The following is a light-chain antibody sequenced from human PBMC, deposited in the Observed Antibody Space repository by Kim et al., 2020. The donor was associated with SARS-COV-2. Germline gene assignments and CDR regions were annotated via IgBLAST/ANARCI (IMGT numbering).Light chain of an antibody. CDR3: SSYAGSNNLV. J-gene: IGLJ2*01. CDR1: TSDVGGYNF. CDR2: EVS. V-gene: IGLV2-8*01. Sequence: GQSVTISCTGTTSDVGGYNFVSWYQQHPGKAPKLVIYEVSKRPSGVPDRFSGSKSGTTASLTVSGLQAEDEADYYCSSYAGSNNLVFGGGTQLTVL.